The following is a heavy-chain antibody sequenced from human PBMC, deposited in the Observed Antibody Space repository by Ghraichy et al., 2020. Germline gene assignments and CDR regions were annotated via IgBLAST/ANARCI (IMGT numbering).Heavy chain of an antibody. CDR2: FDPEDGET. CDR1: GYTLTELS. J-gene: IGHJ5*02. D-gene: IGHD4-11*01. Sequence: ASVKVSCKVSGYTLTELSMHWVRQAPGKGLEWMGGFDPEDGETIYAQKFQGRVTMTEDTSTDTAYMELSSLRSEDTAVYYCATREVMTTDNWFDPWGQGTLVTVSS. CDR3: ATREVMTTDNWFDP. V-gene: IGHV1-24*01.